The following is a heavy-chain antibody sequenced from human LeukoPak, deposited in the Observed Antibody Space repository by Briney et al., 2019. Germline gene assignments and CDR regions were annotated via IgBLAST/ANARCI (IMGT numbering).Heavy chain of an antibody. V-gene: IGHV3-30*02. CDR3: ARDWAPFGVRGVIGY. CDR1: GFTFSSYG. J-gene: IGHJ4*02. Sequence: HSGGSLRLSCAASGFTFSSYGMHWVRQAPGKGLEWVAFIRYDGSNKYYADSVKGRFTISRDNSKNSLYLQMNSLRAEDTAVYYCARDWAPFGVRGVIGYWGQGTLVTVSS. D-gene: IGHD3-10*01. CDR2: IRYDGSNK.